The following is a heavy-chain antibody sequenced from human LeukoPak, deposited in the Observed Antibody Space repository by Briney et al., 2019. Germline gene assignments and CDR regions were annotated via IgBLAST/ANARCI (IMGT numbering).Heavy chain of an antibody. CDR1: GGSSTGYS. D-gene: IGHD6-13*01. CDR3: ARGREAAAGTLAVVLDY. V-gene: IGHV4-34*01. J-gene: IGHJ4*01. CDR2: SKHSVST. Sequence: SETLSLTCALYGGSSTGYSWRWIRQPPEKGLEWIGESKHSVSTNYNTYLKRRATISVDTSKTQSSLKRSSVAAEDTAVDYGARGREAAAGTLAVVLDYWGQGTLVTVSS.